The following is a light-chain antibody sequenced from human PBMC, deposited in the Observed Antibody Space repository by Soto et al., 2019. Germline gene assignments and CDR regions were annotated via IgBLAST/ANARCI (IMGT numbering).Light chain of an antibody. CDR1: QTIRSN. CDR2: KES. CDR3: QQFKTYPQT. V-gene: IGKV1-5*03. Sequence: DIHLTQSPSSLSASVGDRVTITCRASQTIRSNMAWYQQKPGKPPKLLIYKESTLNSGVPSRFSGSKSGTQFTLTIGSLQPEDFATYYCQQFKTYPQTFGQGTKVEIK. J-gene: IGKJ2*01.